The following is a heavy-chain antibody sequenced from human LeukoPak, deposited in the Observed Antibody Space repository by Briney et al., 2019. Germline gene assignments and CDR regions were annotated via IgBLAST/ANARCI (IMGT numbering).Heavy chain of an antibody. CDR1: GYSFSTYG. CDR2: ISAYNGNT. D-gene: IGHD1-26*01. CDR3: ARGSKWEHLDY. V-gene: IGHV1-18*01. Sequence: ASVKVSCKASGYSFSTYGITWVRQAPGQGLEWVGWISAYNGNTNYAQKLQGRVTMTTDTSTNTAYMELRSLRSDDTAVYYCARGSKWEHLDYSGQGTLVTVSS. J-gene: IGHJ4*02.